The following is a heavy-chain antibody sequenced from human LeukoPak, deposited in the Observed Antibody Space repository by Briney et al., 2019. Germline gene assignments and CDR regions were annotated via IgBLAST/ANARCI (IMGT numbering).Heavy chain of an antibody. CDR3: ARGPYYDILTGQQNNYNWFDP. Sequence: SETLSLTCTVSGGSISSGDYYWSWIRQPPGKGLEWIGYIYYSGSTYYNPSLKSRVTISVDTSKNQFSLKLSSVSAADTAVYYCARGPYYDILTGQQNNYNWFDPWGQGTLVTVSS. CDR2: IYYSGST. D-gene: IGHD3-9*01. J-gene: IGHJ5*02. V-gene: IGHV4-30-4*01. CDR1: GGSISSGDYY.